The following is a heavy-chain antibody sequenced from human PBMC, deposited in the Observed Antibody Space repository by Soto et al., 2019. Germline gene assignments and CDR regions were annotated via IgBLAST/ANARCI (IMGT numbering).Heavy chain of an antibody. CDR3: ARYPPNVRFLEWSPRFDP. J-gene: IGHJ5*02. V-gene: IGHV1-18*04. CDR1: GYPLTSYG. Sequence: XSGKVSCAASGYPLTSYGIIWVRQATGQGLEWMGWISAYNGNTNYAQKLQGRVTMTTDTSTSTAYMELRSLRSDDTAVYYCARYPPNVRFLEWSPRFDPWGQGTLVTVSS. D-gene: IGHD3-3*01. CDR2: ISAYNGNT.